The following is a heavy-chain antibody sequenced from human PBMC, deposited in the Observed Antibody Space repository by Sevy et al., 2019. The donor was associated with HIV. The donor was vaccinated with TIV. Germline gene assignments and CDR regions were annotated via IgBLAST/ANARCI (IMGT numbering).Heavy chain of an antibody. D-gene: IGHD1-26*01. Sequence: GGSLRLSCAASGFTFSSYGMHWVRQAPGKGLEWVAVIWYDGSNKYYADSVKGRFTISRDNSKNTLYLQMNSLRAEDTAGYYCARSGPSWYSGSYYVGAFDIWGQGTMVTVSS. CDR2: IWYDGSNK. CDR1: GFTFSSYG. V-gene: IGHV3-33*01. J-gene: IGHJ3*02. CDR3: ARSGPSWYSGSYYVGAFDI.